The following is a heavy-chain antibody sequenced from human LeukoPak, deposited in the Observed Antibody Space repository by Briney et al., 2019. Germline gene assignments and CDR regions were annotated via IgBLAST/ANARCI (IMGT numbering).Heavy chain of an antibody. CDR2: TYYRSKWYN. CDR3: ARYVGTRGWYTFDY. D-gene: IGHD6-19*01. V-gene: IGHV6-1*01. Sequence: SQTLSLTCGISGDSVSSNNGAWNWIRQSPSRGLEWLGRTYYRSKWYNDYAGSMKGRITISPDTSKNQFSLQLNSVTPEDTAVYYCARYVGTRGWYTFDYWGQGTLVTVSS. CDR1: GDSVSSNNGA. J-gene: IGHJ4*02.